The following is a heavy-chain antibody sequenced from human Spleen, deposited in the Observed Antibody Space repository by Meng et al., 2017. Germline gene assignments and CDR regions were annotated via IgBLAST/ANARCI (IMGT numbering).Heavy chain of an antibody. J-gene: IGHJ4*02. D-gene: IGHD4-23*01. CDR1: GFTFSDYY. Sequence: QVQRVESGGGVVQPGRSLRLSCAASGFTFSDYYMSWIRQAPGKGLEWISYISTSGNTIYYTDSVKGRFAISRDNAKNSLYLQMSSLRAEDTAVYYCARGFNGGNSGAFGYWGQGTLVTVSS. CDR3: ARGFNGGNSGAFGY. CDR2: ISTSGNTI. V-gene: IGHV3-11*01.